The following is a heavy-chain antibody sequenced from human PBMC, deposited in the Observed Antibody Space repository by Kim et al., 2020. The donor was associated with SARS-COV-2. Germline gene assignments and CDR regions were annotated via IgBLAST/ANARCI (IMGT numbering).Heavy chain of an antibody. V-gene: IGHV4-59*01. CDR3: ESRGN. J-gene: IGHJ4*02. CDR2: QSNGNS. Sequence: QSNGNSNFNPSLRSRVIMSVDTSKNQFSLKLTSVTAADTAVYYCESRGNWGQGTLVTVSS. D-gene: IGHD3-10*01.